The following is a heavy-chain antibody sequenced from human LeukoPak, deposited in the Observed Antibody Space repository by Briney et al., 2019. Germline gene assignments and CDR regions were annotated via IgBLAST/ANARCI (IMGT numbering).Heavy chain of an antibody. CDR2: IKQGGSEK. Sequence: PGGSLRLSCAASGFTFSSYWMSWVRQAPGRGLEWVANIKQGGSEKYYVDSVKGRFTISRDNAKNSLYLQMNSLRAEDTAVYYCATGWGIAAANFDYWGQGTLVTVSS. V-gene: IGHV3-7*01. CDR3: ATGWGIAAANFDY. J-gene: IGHJ4*02. CDR1: GFTFSSYW. D-gene: IGHD6-13*01.